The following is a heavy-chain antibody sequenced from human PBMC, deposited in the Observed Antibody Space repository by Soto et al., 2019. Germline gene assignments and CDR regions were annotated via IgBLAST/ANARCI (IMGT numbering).Heavy chain of an antibody. V-gene: IGHV4-61*08. Sequence: SATRSLTSGVSGRSINWGDHKLRWTRQPPGKGLEWIGYVYYSGTTNYNPFLKSRVTLSLDKSKNQFSLKMNSGIAAVTAGYSCARDVMAPSNDSDPFGEG. J-gene: IGHJ5*02. D-gene: IGHD1-1*01. CDR3: ARDVMAPSNDSDP. CDR2: VYYSGTT. CDR1: GRSINWGDHK.